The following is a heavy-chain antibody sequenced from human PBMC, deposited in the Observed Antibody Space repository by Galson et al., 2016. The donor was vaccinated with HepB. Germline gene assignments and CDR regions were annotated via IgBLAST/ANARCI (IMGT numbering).Heavy chain of an antibody. CDR3: VRGGDTVIGAAFDV. CDR2: ISSRSSTI. V-gene: IGHV3-11*04. J-gene: IGHJ3*01. D-gene: IGHD5-18*01. Sequence: SLRLSCADSGFTFSDYNMNWIRQAPGKGLEWISYISSRSSTIYYADSVKGRFTISRDNAKNSLFLQMNSLRAEDTAVYYCVRGGDTVIGAAFDVWGQGTMVTVSS. CDR1: GFTFSDYN.